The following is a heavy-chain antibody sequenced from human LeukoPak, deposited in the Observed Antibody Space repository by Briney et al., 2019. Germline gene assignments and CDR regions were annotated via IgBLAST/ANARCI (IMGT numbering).Heavy chain of an antibody. CDR1: GHAFSTYV. Sequence: SVKVSCKATGHAFSTYVFTWVRQAPGQGLEWMGRIIPIVNMVDYAEEFQGRVSITADKSTSTAYMEVSGLRSEDTAVYYCARRIGERFSAHEYFDSWGQGTQVTVSS. V-gene: IGHV1-69*04. CDR2: IIPIVNMV. CDR3: ARRIGERFSAHEYFDS. D-gene: IGHD5-12*01. J-gene: IGHJ4*02.